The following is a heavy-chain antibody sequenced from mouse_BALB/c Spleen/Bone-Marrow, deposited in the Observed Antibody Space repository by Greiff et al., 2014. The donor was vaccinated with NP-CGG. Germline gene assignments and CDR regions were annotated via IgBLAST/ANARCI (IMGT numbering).Heavy chain of an antibody. Sequence: LQQSGSELVRPGASVKLSCKASGYTFTSYWMHWVKQRPGQALEWLGNIYPGTGSINYDEKFKSKATLTVDTSSSTAYMQLSSLTSEDSAVYYCTRSGYVMDYWGQGTSVTVSS. CDR1: GYTFTSYW. V-gene: IGHV1S22*01. D-gene: IGHD3-1*01. CDR3: TRSGYVMDY. CDR2: IYPGTGSI. J-gene: IGHJ4*01.